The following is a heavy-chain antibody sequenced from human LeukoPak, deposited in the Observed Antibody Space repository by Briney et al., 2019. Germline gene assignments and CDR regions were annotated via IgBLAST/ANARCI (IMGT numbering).Heavy chain of an antibody. J-gene: IGHJ3*02. V-gene: IGHV4-30-4*01. D-gene: IGHD3-9*01. CDR2: IYYSGST. CDR3: AREGYFDGAFDI. Sequence: SETLSLTCTVSGGSISSGDYCWSWIRQPPGKGLEWIGYIYYSGSTYYNPSLKSRVTISVDTSKNQFSLKLSSVTAADTAVYYCAREGYFDGAFDIWGQGTMVTVSS. CDR1: GGSISSGDYC.